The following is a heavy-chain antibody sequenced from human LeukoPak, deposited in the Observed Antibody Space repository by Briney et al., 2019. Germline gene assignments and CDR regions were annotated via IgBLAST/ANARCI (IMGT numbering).Heavy chain of an antibody. CDR2: IGTAGDT. CDR1: GFTFSSYD. V-gene: IGHV3-13*04. Sequence: GGSLGLSCAASGFTFSSYDMHWVRQATGKGLEWVSAIGTAGDTYYPGSVKGRFTISRENAKNSLYLQMNSLRAGDTAVYYCARSPGSYYGTYGMDVWGQGTTVTVSS. CDR3: ARSPGSYYGTYGMDV. J-gene: IGHJ6*02. D-gene: IGHD1-26*01.